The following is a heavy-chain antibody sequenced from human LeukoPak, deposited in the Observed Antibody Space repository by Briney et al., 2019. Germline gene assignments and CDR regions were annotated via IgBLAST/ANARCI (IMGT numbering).Heavy chain of an antibody. Sequence: ASVKVSCKASGYTFTSFDINWVRLGTGQGLEWMGWMNPNSGNTGYAQKFQGRVTMPRDTAISTAYRGLSSLRSEGAAVYYCAGGGIGSYHIDFWGQGTLVSVSS. D-gene: IGHD1-26*01. CDR1: GYTFTSFD. J-gene: IGHJ4*02. CDR2: MNPNSGNT. V-gene: IGHV1-8*01. CDR3: AGGGIGSYHIDF.